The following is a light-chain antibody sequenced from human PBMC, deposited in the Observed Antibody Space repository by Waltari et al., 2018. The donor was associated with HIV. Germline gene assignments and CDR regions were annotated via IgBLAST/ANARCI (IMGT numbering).Light chain of an antibody. CDR3: SSYTSSDTVV. Sequence: QSALTQPASVPGSPGQSITISCTGTSSDVGGYHYVAWYQLHPGKAPKLMIYEVSNRPSGVSNRFSGSKSGNTASLTISGLQAEDESNYYCSSYTSSDTVVFGGGTKLTVL. CDR1: SSDVGGYHY. J-gene: IGLJ2*01. V-gene: IGLV2-14*01. CDR2: EVS.